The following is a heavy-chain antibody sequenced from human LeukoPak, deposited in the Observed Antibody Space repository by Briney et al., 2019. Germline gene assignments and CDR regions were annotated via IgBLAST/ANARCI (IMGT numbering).Heavy chain of an antibody. CDR1: GFTFDDYG. J-gene: IGHJ4*02. CDR3: ASQPSGSYYDAYDY. CDR2: IYSGGST. V-gene: IGHV3-66*04. Sequence: SGGSLRLSCAASGFTFDDYGMSWVRQAPGKGLEWVSVIYSGGSTYYAESVKGRFTISRDNSKNTLFLQMNSLRAEDTAVYYCASQPSGSYYDAYDYWGQGTLVTVSS. D-gene: IGHD1-26*01.